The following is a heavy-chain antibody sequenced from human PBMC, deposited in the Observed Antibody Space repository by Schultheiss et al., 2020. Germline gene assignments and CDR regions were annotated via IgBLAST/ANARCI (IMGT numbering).Heavy chain of an antibody. J-gene: IGHJ4*02. CDR2: INHSGST. V-gene: IGHV4-31*03. CDR3: ARGGTRYSSSWKY. CDR1: GGSISSGGYY. D-gene: IGHD6-13*01. Sequence: SQTLSLTCTVSGGSISSGGYYWSWIRQHPGKGLEWIGEINHSGSTNYNPSLKSRVTISVDTSKNQFSLKLSSVTAADTAVYYCARGGTRYSSSWKYWGQGTLVTVS.